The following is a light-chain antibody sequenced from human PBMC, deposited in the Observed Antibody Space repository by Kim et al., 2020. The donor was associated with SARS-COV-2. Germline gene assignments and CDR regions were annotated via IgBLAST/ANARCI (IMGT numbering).Light chain of an antibody. V-gene: IGLV3-19*01. J-gene: IGLJ3*02. Sequence: SSELTQDPVVSVALGQTVKITCQGDSLRSYYATWYQQKPRQAPVLIIYGRNYRPSGIPDRFSGSASGNTASLTISGTQAEDEADFYCQSRDSGGRVMFGGGTQLTVL. CDR3: QSRDSGGRVM. CDR2: GRN. CDR1: SLRSYY.